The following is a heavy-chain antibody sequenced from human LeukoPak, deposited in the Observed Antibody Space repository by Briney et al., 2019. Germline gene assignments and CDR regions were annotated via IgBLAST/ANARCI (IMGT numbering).Heavy chain of an antibody. V-gene: IGHV1-69*13. Sequence: GASVKVSCKASGGTFSSYAISWVRQAPGQGLEWMGGIIPIFGTANYAQKFQGRVTITADESTSTAYMELSSLRSEDTAVYYCARDRAPYYDSSGYYYRRFDYWGQGTLVTVSS. CDR3: ARDRAPYYDSSGYYYRRFDY. D-gene: IGHD3-22*01. CDR2: IIPIFGTA. J-gene: IGHJ4*02. CDR1: GGTFSSYA.